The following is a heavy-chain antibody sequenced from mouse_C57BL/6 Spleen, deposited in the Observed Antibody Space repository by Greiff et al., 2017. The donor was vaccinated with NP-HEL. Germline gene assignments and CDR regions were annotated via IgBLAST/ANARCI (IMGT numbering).Heavy chain of an antibody. Sequence: EVQLQQSVAELVRPGASVKLSCTASGFNIKNTYMHWVKQRPEQGLEWIGRIDPANGNTKYAPKFQGKATITADTSSKPAYLQLSSLTSVDTAIYYCARGGYYPYYAMDYWGQGTSVTVSS. CDR3: ARGGYYPYYAMDY. J-gene: IGHJ4*01. CDR1: GFNIKNTY. CDR2: IDPANGNT. V-gene: IGHV14-3*01. D-gene: IGHD2-3*01.